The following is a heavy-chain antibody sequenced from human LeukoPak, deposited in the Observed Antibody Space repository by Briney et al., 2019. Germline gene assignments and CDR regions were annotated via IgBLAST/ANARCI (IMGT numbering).Heavy chain of an antibody. D-gene: IGHD2-2*01. CDR3: ARGSYSSTSCFMDV. CDR1: EYTFSSYS. CDR2: INAGKGNT. V-gene: IGHV1-3*01. J-gene: IGHJ6*02. Sequence: ASVKVSCKAFEYTFSSYSIHWVRRAPGQRLEWMGWINAGKGNTKYSQKLQGRVTVTGDTSASTAYMELSSLTSEDTAVYYCARGSYSSTSCFMDVWGQGTTVTVSS.